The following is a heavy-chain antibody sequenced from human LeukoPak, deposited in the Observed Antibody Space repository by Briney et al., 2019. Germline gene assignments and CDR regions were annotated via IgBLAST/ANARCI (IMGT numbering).Heavy chain of an antibody. J-gene: IGHJ4*02. CDR3: TTGLTYYYDSSGFDY. CDR2: IKSKTDGGTT. Sequence: PGGSLSLSCAASGLTFSNAWLSWVRQAPGKGLEWVGRIKSKTDGGTTDCAAPVKGRFTISRDDSKNTLYLQMNSLKTEDTAVYYCTTGLTYYYDSSGFDYWGQGTLVTVSS. CDR1: GLTFSNAW. D-gene: IGHD3-22*01. V-gene: IGHV3-15*01.